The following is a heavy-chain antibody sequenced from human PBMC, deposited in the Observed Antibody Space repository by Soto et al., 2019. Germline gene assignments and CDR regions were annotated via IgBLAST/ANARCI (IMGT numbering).Heavy chain of an antibody. CDR2: ISAYNGNT. V-gene: IGHV1-18*01. J-gene: IGHJ4*02. Sequence: QVQLVQSGAEVKKPGASVKVSCKASGYTFTNFGISWVRQAPGQGLEWMGWISAYNGNTNYAQNFQGRVTMTTDTTSSTANVERRSRRSDDTAEYYCARGSYGDYWGQGALVTVSS. CDR1: GYTFTNFG. CDR3: ARGSYGDY. D-gene: IGHD3-10*01.